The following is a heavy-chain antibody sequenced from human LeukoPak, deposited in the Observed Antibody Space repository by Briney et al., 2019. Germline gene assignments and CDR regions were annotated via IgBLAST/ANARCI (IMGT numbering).Heavy chain of an antibody. J-gene: IGHJ6*02. Sequence: PGGSLRLSCAASGFTFSSYNMNWVRQAPGKGLEWVSYISSSGSTIYHADSVKGRFTISRDNAKNSLYLQMNSLRDEDTAVYYCAREARYYYGMDVWGQGTTVTVSS. CDR2: ISSSGSTI. CDR1: GFTFSSYN. CDR3: AREARYYYGMDV. V-gene: IGHV3-48*02.